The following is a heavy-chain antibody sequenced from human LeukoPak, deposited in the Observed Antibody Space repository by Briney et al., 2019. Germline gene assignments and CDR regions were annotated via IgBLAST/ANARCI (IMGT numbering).Heavy chain of an antibody. CDR1: GYTFTSYY. Sequence: ASVKVSCKASGYTFTSYYMHWVRQAPGQGLEWMGIINPSGGSTSYAQKFQGRVTMTTDTSTSTAYMELRSLRSEDTAVYYCARDVLLWFGEEDWFDPWGQGTLVTVSS. J-gene: IGHJ5*02. CDR3: ARDVLLWFGEEDWFDP. CDR2: INPSGGST. D-gene: IGHD3-10*01. V-gene: IGHV1-46*03.